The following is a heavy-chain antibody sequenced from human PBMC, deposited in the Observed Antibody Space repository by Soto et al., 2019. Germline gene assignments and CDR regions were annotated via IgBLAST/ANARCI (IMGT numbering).Heavy chain of an antibody. CDR3: VKGDLDTAVVNSPDAFDF. D-gene: IGHD5-18*01. J-gene: IGHJ3*01. CDR2: ISYDGDNK. V-gene: IGHV3-30*18. CDR1: GFMFNDYG. Sequence: WGSLRLSCEASGFMFNDYGMHWVRQAPGKGLDWVAVISYDGDNKYYAQSVKGRFTISRDNSKSTLFLHMDSLRREDTAVYHCVKGDLDTAVVNSPDAFDFWGQGTMVTVS.